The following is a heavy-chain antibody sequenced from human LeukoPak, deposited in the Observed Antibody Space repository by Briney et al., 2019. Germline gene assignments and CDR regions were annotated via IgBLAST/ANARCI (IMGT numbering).Heavy chain of an antibody. CDR3: ARDAITIFGVAPNLSNWFDP. J-gene: IGHJ5*02. D-gene: IGHD3-3*01. V-gene: IGHV3-21*01. Sequence: PGGSLRLSCAASGFTFSSYSMNWVRQAPGKGLEWVSSISSSSSYIYYADSVKGRFTISRDNAKNSLYLQMNSLRAEDTAVYYCARDAITIFGVAPNLSNWFDPWGQGTLVTVSS. CDR2: ISSSSSYI. CDR1: GFTFSSYS.